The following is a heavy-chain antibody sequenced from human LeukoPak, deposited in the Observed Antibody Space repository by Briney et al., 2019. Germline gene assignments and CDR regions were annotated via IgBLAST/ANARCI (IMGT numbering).Heavy chain of an antibody. CDR3: ARAGPYYDILTGSYNWFDP. V-gene: IGHV1-18*01. CDR2: ISAYNGNT. Sequence: GASVKVSCKASGYTFTSYGISWVRQAPGQGLEWTGWISAYNGNTNYAQKLQGRVTMTTDTSTSTAYMELRSLRSDDTAVYYCARAGPYYDILTGSYNWFDPWGQGTLVTVSS. D-gene: IGHD3-9*01. J-gene: IGHJ5*02. CDR1: GYTFTSYG.